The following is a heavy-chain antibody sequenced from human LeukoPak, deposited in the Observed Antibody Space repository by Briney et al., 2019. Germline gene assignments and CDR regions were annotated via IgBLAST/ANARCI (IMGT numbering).Heavy chain of an antibody. CDR1: GFTFSSYA. CDR3: ARDQTYGDYWYFDL. V-gene: IGHV3-23*01. D-gene: IGHD4-17*01. J-gene: IGHJ2*01. Sequence: PGGSLRLSCAASGFTFSSYAMSWVRQAPGKGLEWVSAISGSGGSTYYADSVKGRFTISRDNAENTLYLQMNSLRAEDTAVYYCARDQTYGDYWYFDLWGRGTLVTVSS. CDR2: ISGSGGST.